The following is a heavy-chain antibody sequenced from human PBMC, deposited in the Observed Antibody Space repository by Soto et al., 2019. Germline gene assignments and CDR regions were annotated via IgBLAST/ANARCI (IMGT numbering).Heavy chain of an antibody. D-gene: IGHD6-13*01. CDR1: GDTFSIYA. CDR2: IIPMIGTP. V-gene: IGHV1-69*12. CDR3: ASGPSGGAAGDYLDH. Sequence: QVQLVQSGAAVKKPGSSVKVSCKGSGDTFSIYAINWVRQAPGQGLEWMGGIIPMIGTPDYAQKFQGRVTITADESTSTAYMDLRSLRSEDTAVYYCASGPSGGAAGDYLDHWGQGTLVTVSS. J-gene: IGHJ4*02.